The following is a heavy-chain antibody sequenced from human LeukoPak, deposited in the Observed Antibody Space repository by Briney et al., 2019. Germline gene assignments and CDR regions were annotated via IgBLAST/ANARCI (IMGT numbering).Heavy chain of an antibody. V-gene: IGHV3-48*01. Sequence: GGSLRLSCAASGFTFSSYSMNWVRQAPGKGLEWVSYISSSSSTTYYADSVKGRFTISRANSKDTLFLQMNSLRADDTAVYYCAKEYSGTFSPYPSHFEYWGQGTLVTVSS. J-gene: IGHJ4*02. CDR1: GFTFSSYS. D-gene: IGHD1-26*01. CDR3: AKEYSGTFSPYPSHFEY. CDR2: ISSSSSTT.